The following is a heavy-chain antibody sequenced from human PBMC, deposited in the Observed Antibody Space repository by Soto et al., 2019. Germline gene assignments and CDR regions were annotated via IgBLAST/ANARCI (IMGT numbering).Heavy chain of an antibody. CDR2: ISYDGSNK. CDR1: GFTFSSYG. CDR3: AKDLNGSSWTLYYYYYGIDV. Sequence: SLRLSCAASGFTFSSYGMHWVRQAPGKGLEWVAVISYDGSNKYYADSVKGRFTISRDNSKNTLYLQMNSLRAEDTAVYYCAKDLNGSSWTLYYYYYGIDVWGQGTTVTVSS. D-gene: IGHD6-13*01. V-gene: IGHV3-30*18. J-gene: IGHJ6*02.